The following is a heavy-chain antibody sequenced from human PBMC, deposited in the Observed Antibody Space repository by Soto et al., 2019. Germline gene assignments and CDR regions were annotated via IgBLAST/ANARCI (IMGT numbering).Heavy chain of an antibody. V-gene: IGHV4-4*02. CDR3: ARLVYDTRLNYMYFDF. J-gene: IGHJ4*02. Sequence: SETLSLTCAVSGVSISSGNWWTCVRQSPQRGLEYIGEIFHDGTANYYPSFERRVAISVDTSKNQFSLKLTSVTAADTAIYFCARLVYDTRLNYMYFDFWGQGTLVTVSS. CDR2: IFHDGTA. CDR1: GVSISSGNW. D-gene: IGHD3-10*01.